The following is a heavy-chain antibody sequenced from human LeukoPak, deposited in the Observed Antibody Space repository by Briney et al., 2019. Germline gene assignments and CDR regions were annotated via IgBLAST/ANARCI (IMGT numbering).Heavy chain of an antibody. J-gene: IGHJ3*02. CDR3: ARGLRLRGAFDI. CDR1: GGSFSGYY. CDR2: INHSGST. V-gene: IGHV4-34*01. D-gene: IGHD5-18*01. Sequence: PSETLSLTSAVYGGSFSGYYWSWIRQPPGKGLEWIGEINHSGSTNYNPSLKSRVTISVDTSKNQFSLKLSSVTAADTAVYYCARGLRLRGAFDIWGQGTMVTVSS.